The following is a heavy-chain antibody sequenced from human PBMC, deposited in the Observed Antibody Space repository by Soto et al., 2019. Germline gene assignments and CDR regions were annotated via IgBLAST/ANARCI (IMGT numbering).Heavy chain of an antibody. V-gene: IGHV5-51*01. CDR3: TSSSGRSVNHNDFDY. CDR2: IYPGDSDT. J-gene: IGHJ4*02. D-gene: IGHD3-10*01. Sequence: GESLKISCKGSGYSFTSYWIGWVRQMPGKGLEWMGIIYPGDSDTRYSPSFQGQVTISADKSISTAYLQWSSLKASDTAMYYCTSSSGRSVNHNDFDYWGQGTLVTVSS. CDR1: GYSFTSYW.